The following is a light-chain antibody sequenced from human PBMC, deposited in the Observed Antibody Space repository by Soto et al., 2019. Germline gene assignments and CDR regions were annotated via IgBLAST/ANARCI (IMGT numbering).Light chain of an antibody. Sequence: EIVMTQSPATLSVSPGERATLSCRASQSVSSNLAWYQQKPGQAPRLLIYGASTRATGIPARFSGSGSGTEFTLTISSLQSEDFAVYYCQQYASSLFTFGPGTKVDFK. CDR1: QSVSSN. V-gene: IGKV3-15*01. CDR2: GAS. J-gene: IGKJ3*01. CDR3: QQYASSLFT.